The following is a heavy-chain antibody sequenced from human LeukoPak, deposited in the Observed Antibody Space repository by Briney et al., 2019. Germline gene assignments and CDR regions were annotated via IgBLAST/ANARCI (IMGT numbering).Heavy chain of an antibody. CDR1: GFTVITND. V-gene: IGHV3-53*01. D-gene: IGHD1-14*01. Sequence: GGSLRLFCAASGFTVITNDMTWVRQAPGKGLEWVSVLYSDGNTKYADSVQGRFTISRDNSKNTRYLEMNSLSPDDTAVYYCARGVEPLAANTLAYWGQGTLVTVSS. CDR3: ARGVEPLAANTLAY. CDR2: LYSDGNT. J-gene: IGHJ4*02.